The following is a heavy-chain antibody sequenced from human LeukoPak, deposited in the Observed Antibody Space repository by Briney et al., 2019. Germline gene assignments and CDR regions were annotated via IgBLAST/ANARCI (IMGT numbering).Heavy chain of an antibody. Sequence: ASVKVSCKASGYTFTSYGISWMRQAPGQGLEWMGWISAYNGNTNYAQKLQGRVTMTTDTSTSTAYMELRSLRSDDTAVYYCARDLAPIFGLVKHGRVVLNFWAQGKMVTVSS. CDR3: ARDLAPIFGLVKHGRVVLNF. CDR2: ISAYNGNT. V-gene: IGHV1-18*01. CDR1: GYTFTSYG. J-gene: IGHJ3*01. D-gene: IGHD3-3*01.